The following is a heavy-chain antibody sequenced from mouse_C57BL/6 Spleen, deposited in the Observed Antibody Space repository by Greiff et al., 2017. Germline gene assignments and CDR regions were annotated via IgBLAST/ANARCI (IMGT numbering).Heavy chain of an antibody. CDR3: ARFLMAYYSNYPYAMDY. CDR1: GFTFTDYY. Sequence: EVKLMESGGGLVQPGGSLSLSCAASGFTFTDYYMSWVRQPPGKALEWLGFIRNKANGYTTEYSASVKGRFTISRDNSQSILYLQMNALRAEDSATYYCARFLMAYYSNYPYAMDYWGQGTSVTVSS. D-gene: IGHD2-5*01. V-gene: IGHV7-3*01. J-gene: IGHJ4*01. CDR2: IRNKANGYTT.